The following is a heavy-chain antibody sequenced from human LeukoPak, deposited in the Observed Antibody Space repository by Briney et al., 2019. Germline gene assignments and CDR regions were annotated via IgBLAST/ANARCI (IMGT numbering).Heavy chain of an antibody. CDR3: ARGPGSGSYFAWFDH. D-gene: IGHD3-10*01. CDR2: INHSGST. CDR1: GGSFSGVY. J-gene: IGHJ5*02. V-gene: IGHV4-34*01. Sequence: KPSETLSLTCAVYGGSFSGVYWSWIRQPPGKGLEWIGEINHSGSTNYSPSLKSRVTVSVDTSKNQFSLKLSSVTAADTAVYYCARGPGSGSYFAWFDHWGQGTPVTVSS.